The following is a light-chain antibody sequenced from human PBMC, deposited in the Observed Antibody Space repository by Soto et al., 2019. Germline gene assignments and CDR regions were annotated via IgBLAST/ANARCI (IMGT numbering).Light chain of an antibody. Sequence: EIVLTQSPGSLSLSPGQRATLSCRASQSVDTTFFAWYQKKPGQAPRLLIYGASKRATGIPDRFVGSGSWTDFTLIISRLEPEEFAVDYCQQYMSSVTFGQGTKVEIK. J-gene: IGKJ1*01. CDR1: QSVDTTF. V-gene: IGKV3-20*01. CDR3: QQYMSSVT. CDR2: GAS.